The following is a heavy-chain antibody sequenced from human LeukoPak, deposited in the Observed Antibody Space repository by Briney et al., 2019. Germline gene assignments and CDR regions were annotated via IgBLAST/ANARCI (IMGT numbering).Heavy chain of an antibody. J-gene: IGHJ4*02. Sequence: PGGSLRLSCAASGFTFSSYWMHWVRHAPGKGLVWVSRINSDGSSTSYADSVKGRFTISRDNAKNTLYLQMNSLRAEDTAIYYCAKDPISRAVESDYIWGSFHDYYFDSWGLGTLVTVSS. CDR2: INSDGSST. D-gene: IGHD3-16*01. CDR1: GFTFSSYW. V-gene: IGHV3-74*01. CDR3: AKDPISRAVESDYIWGSFHDYYFDS.